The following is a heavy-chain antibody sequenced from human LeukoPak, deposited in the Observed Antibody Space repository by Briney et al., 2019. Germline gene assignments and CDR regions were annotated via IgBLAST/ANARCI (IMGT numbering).Heavy chain of an antibody. CDR1: GYSFTSYW. D-gene: IGHD5-18*01. CDR2: IYPGDSDT. CDR3: AIGVDTAMVTGPYFDY. J-gene: IGHJ4*02. Sequence: GESLKISCKGSGYSFTSYWIGWVRQMPGKGLEWTGIIYPGDSDTRYSPSFQGQVTISADKSISTAYLQWSSLKASDTAMYYCAIGVDTAMVTGPYFDYWGQGTLVTVSS. V-gene: IGHV5-51*01.